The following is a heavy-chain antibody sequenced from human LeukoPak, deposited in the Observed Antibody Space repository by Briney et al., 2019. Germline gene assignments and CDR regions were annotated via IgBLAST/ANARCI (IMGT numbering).Heavy chain of an antibody. D-gene: IGHD2-2*02. V-gene: IGHV1-18*01. CDR1: GYTFTSYG. Sequence: ASVKVSCKASGYTFTSYGISWVRQAPGQGLEWMGWISAYNGNTNYAQKLQGRVTVTTDTSTSTAYMELRSLRSDDTAVYYCARVAGYCSSTSCYTGVYYYYYGMDVWGQGTTVTVSS. CDR3: ARVAGYCSSTSCYTGVYYYYYGMDV. J-gene: IGHJ6*02. CDR2: ISAYNGNT.